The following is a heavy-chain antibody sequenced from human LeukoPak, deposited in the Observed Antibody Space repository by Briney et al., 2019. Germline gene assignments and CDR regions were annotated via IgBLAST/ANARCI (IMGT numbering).Heavy chain of an antibody. J-gene: IGHJ4*02. CDR3: TTYYYDDSRPPMRFDS. CDR2: IKSKTDGGTA. D-gene: IGHD3-22*01. Sequence: PGGSLRLSCAASGFTFSNAWMSWVRLAPGKGLEWLGRIKSKTDGGTADYAAPVKGRFIISRDDSKNTLYLQMNSLKTEDTAVYYCTTYYYDDSRPPMRFDSWGQGTLVTVSS. CDR1: GFTFSNAW. V-gene: IGHV3-15*01.